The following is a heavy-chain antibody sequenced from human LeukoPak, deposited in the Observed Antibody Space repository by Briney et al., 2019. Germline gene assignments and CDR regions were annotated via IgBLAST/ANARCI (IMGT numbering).Heavy chain of an antibody. V-gene: IGHV6-1*01. Sequence: SQTLSLTCAISGDSVSSNSAAWTWIRQSPSRGLEWLGRTYYRSKWYNDYAVSVKSRITISPDTSKNQFSLQLNSVTPEDTAVYYCARAAVAGTYYFDYWGQGTLVTVSS. CDR2: TYYRSKWYN. CDR1: GDSVSSNSAA. D-gene: IGHD6-19*01. CDR3: ARAAVAGTYYFDY. J-gene: IGHJ4*02.